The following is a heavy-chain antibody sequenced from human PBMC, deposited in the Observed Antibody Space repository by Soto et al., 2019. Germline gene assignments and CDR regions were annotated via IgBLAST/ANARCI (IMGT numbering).Heavy chain of an antibody. CDR3: ARTSMVRGVATFDY. CDR1: GGSISSGGYS. CDR2: IYHSGST. J-gene: IGHJ4*02. D-gene: IGHD3-10*01. V-gene: IGHV4-30-2*01. Sequence: QLQLQESGSGLVKPSQTLSLTCAVSGGSISSGGYSWSWIRQPPGKGLEWIGYIYHSGSTYYNPSLKSRVTISVDRSKNQFSLKLSSVTAADTAVYYCARTSMVRGVATFDYWGQGTLVTVSS.